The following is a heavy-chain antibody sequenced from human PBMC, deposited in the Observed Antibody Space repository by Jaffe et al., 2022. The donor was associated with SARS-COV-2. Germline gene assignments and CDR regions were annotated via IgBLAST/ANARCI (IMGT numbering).Heavy chain of an antibody. Sequence: QVQLVESGGGVVQPGRSLRLSCAASGFTFSSYAMHWVRQAPGKGLEWVAVISYDGSNKYYADSVKGRFTISRDNSKNTLYLQMNSLRAEDTAVYYCARDKNSGYDRPLFYYYGMDVWGQGTTVTVSS. D-gene: IGHD5-12*01. V-gene: IGHV3-30-3*01. J-gene: IGHJ6*02. CDR3: ARDKNSGYDRPLFYYYGMDV. CDR2: ISYDGSNK. CDR1: GFTFSSYA.